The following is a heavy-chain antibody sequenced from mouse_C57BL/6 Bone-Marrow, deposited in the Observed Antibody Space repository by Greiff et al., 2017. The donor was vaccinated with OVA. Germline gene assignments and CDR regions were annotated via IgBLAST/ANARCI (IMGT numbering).Heavy chain of an antibody. J-gene: IGHJ1*03. Sequence: QVQLQQPGAELVKPGASVKLSCKASGYTFTSYWMHWVKQRPGRGLEWIGRIDPNSGGTKYNEKFKSKATLTVDKPSSTAYMQLSSLTSEDSAVYYCARPIFITTVADWYFDVWGTGTTVTVSS. CDR2: IDPNSGGT. D-gene: IGHD1-1*01. CDR3: ARPIFITTVADWYFDV. CDR1: GYTFTSYW. V-gene: IGHV1-72*01.